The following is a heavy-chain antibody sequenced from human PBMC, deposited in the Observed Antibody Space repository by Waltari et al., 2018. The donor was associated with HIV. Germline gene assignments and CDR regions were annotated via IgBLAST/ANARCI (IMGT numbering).Heavy chain of an antibody. D-gene: IGHD4-17*01. V-gene: IGHV1-69*06. CDR1: GGSFSTYA. CDR3: ASGGSAVTYLDF. CDR2: IIPMLDTT. Sequence: QVRLVQSGAEVKKPGSSVKVSCKASGGSFSTYALAWVRQAPGHGLEWMGGIIPMLDTTNYAQKFQGRLTITADKSTNTAYLEVSRLSSEDTAIYFCASGGSAVTYLDFWGQGTMVTVSS. J-gene: IGHJ4*02.